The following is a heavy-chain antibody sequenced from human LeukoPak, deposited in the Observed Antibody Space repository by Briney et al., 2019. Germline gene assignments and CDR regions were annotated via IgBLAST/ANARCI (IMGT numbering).Heavy chain of an antibody. CDR1: GYSFTSYW. CDR2: IYPGDSDT. J-gene: IGHJ1*01. V-gene: IGHV5-51*01. D-gene: IGHD3-22*01. CDR3: ARLPGRYYDSSGYYYFQH. Sequence: GESLKISCKGSGYSFTSYWIGWVRQMPGKGLEWMGIIYPGDSDTRYSPSFQGQFTISADKSISTAYLQWSSLKASDTAMYYCARLPGRYYDSSGYYYFQHWGQGTLVTVSS.